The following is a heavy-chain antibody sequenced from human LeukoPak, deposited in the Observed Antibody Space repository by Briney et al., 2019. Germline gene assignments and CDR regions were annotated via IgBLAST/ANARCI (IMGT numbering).Heavy chain of an antibody. D-gene: IGHD3-3*01. CDR1: GGSFSGYY. Sequence: PSETLSLTCAVYGGSFSGYYWSWIRQPPGKGLEWIGEINHSGSTNYNPSLKSRVTISVDTSKNQFSLKLSSVTAADTAVYYCAREGSYHDFWSGYRTPNYWGQGTLVTVSS. CDR3: AREGSYHDFWSGYRTPNY. J-gene: IGHJ4*02. CDR2: INHSGST. V-gene: IGHV4-34*01.